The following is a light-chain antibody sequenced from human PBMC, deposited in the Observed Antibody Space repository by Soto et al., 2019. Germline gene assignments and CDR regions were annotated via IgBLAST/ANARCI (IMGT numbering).Light chain of an antibody. Sequence: EIVLTQSPGTLSLSPGERATLSCRASQSVSGSYLAWYQQKPGQAPRLLIYGASSRATGIPDRFSGSGSGTDFTLTISRLEPEDFALYYCQQYGTSVLTFGGGTKVEIK. J-gene: IGKJ4*01. CDR3: QQYGTSVLT. CDR1: QSVSGSY. CDR2: GAS. V-gene: IGKV3-20*01.